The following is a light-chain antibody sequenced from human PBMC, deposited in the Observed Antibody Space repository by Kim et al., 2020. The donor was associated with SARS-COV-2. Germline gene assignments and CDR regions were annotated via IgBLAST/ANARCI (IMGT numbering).Light chain of an antibody. CDR3: QQYKTYPWT. CDR2: KAS. V-gene: IGKV1-5*03. J-gene: IGKJ1*01. CDR1: QNINSW. Sequence: SAVGDRVTITCRASQNINSWLAWYQQKPGKAPKLLIYKASSLESGVPSRFSGSGSGTEFTLTISSLQPDDFATYYCQQYKTYPWTFGQGTKVDIK.